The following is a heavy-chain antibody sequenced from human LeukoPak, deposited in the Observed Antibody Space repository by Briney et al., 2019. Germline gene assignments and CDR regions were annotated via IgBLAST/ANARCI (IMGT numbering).Heavy chain of an antibody. CDR3: ARDEMKVGSGGDTSSYYYLYYMDV. J-gene: IGHJ6*03. CDR2: IYTTGST. V-gene: IGHV4-4*07. CDR1: GASVSSYY. Sequence: PSETLSLTCTASGASVSSYYWSWIRQPAGQGLQWIGRIYTTGSTNYNPSLKSRVTISVDKSNNQFSLKLNSVTAADTASYYCARDEMKVGSGGDTSSYYYLYYMDVWGKGTTVTVSS. D-gene: IGHD2-21*02.